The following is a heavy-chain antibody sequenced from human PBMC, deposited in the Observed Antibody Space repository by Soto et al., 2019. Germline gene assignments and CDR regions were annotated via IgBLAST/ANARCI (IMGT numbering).Heavy chain of an antibody. J-gene: IGHJ4*02. CDR3: XXXXXXXXXXXXXXXPDY. CDR1: GFTFSSYG. CDR2: IXYDGSNK. V-gene: IGHV3-30*03. Sequence: QVQLVESGGGVVQPGRSLRLSCAASGFTFSSYGMHWVRQAPGKGLEWXXVIXYDGSNKYYADSVKGRFTISRDNSKXXXXXXXXXXXXXXXXXXXXXXXXXXXXXXXXXXXPDYWGQGTLVTVSS.